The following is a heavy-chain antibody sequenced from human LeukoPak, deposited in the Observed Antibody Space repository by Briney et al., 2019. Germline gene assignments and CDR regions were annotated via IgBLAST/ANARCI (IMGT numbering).Heavy chain of an antibody. CDR1: GFTVSSNY. D-gene: IGHD2-15*01. J-gene: IGHJ4*02. CDR3: ARVVEDY. Sequence: PGGSLRLSCAVSGFTVSSNYMNWVRRAPGKGLEWVSVIYSGGSTYYADSVKGRFTISRDNSKNTLYLQMNSLRAEDTAVYYCARVVEDYWGQGTLVTVSS. CDR2: IYSGGST. V-gene: IGHV3-53*01.